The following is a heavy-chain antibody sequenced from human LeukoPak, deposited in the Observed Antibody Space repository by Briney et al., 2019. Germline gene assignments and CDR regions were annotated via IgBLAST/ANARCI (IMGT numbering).Heavy chain of an antibody. J-gene: IGHJ6*03. CDR1: GYTFTGYY. V-gene: IGHV1-2*02. D-gene: IGHD3-9*01. CDR3: SRDADILTAGGYYYYMDV. CDR2: INPNSGGT. Sequence: ASVKVSCKASGYTFTGYYMHWVRQAPGQGLEWMGWINPNSGGTNYAQKFQGRVTMTRDTSISTAYMELSRLRSDDTAVYYCSRDADILTAGGYYYYMDVWGKGTTVTISS.